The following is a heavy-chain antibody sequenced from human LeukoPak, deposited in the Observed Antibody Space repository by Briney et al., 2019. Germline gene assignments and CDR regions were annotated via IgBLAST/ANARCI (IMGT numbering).Heavy chain of an antibody. CDR3: VKDLYKGDTSTWYYFDY. CDR2: ISSYRDKT. D-gene: IGHD6-13*01. CDR1: GFTFSSYA. Sequence: GGSLRLSCSASGFTFSSYAMHWVRQAPGKGPEYVSVISSYRDKTYYADSVKGRFTISRDNSKNTVSLQMSSLRAEDTAVYYCVKDLYKGDTSTWYYFDYWGQGTLVTVSS. J-gene: IGHJ4*02. V-gene: IGHV3-64D*06.